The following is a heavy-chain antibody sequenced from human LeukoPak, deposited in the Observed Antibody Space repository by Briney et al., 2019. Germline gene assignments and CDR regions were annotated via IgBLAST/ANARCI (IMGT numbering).Heavy chain of an antibody. Sequence: GGCLRLSCAASGFTFSSYEMNWVRHPPGKGREWVSYISSSGSTIYYTDSVKGRFTISRDNAKNTLYLQMNSRRAEDRAVYYCARDVRQALTYYNLGMDVWGQGTTVTVSS. CDR3: ARDVRQALTYYNLGMDV. CDR2: ISSSGSTI. D-gene: IGHD3-10*01. CDR1: GFTFSSYE. J-gene: IGHJ6*01. V-gene: IGHV3-48*03.